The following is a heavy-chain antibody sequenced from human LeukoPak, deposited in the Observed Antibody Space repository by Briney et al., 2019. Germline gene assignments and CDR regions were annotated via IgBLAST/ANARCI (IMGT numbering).Heavy chain of an antibody. J-gene: IGHJ4*02. D-gene: IGHD2-15*01. V-gene: IGHV1-69*04. Sequence: GASVKVSCKASGGTFSSYAISWVRQAPGQGLEWMGRIIPIFGIANYAQKFQGRVTITADKSTSTAYMELSSLRSEDTAVYYCARDQVVVLAAPGYYFDYWGQGTLVTVSS. CDR3: ARDQVVVLAAPGYYFDY. CDR1: GGTFSSYA. CDR2: IIPIFGIA.